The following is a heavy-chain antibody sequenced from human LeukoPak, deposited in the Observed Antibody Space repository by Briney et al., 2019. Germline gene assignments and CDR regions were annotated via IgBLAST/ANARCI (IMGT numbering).Heavy chain of an antibody. D-gene: IGHD5-24*01. CDR3: APEMRLGPIFDY. V-gene: IGHV3-30*03. Sequence: GGSLRLSCAASGFTFSSYGMHWVRQAPGKGLEWVAVISYDGSNKYYADSVQGRFTISRDNSKNTLYLQMNSLRAEDTAVYYWAPEMRLGPIFDYWGQGTLVTVSS. J-gene: IGHJ4*02. CDR2: ISYDGSNK. CDR1: GFTFSSYG.